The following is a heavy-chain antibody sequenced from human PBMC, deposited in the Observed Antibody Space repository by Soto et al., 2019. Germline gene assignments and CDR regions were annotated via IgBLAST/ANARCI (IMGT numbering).Heavy chain of an antibody. Sequence: QVQLVESGGGVVQPGQSLRLSCAASGFTVSNYGMHWVRQAPGKGLEWVAVIGKDGNNKYYRDSVKGRFTISRDNSKNTLELQMSSLRGEDTAVYYCAGGEAWTDEAFDIWGQGTMVTVSS. CDR3: AGGEAWTDEAFDI. CDR1: GFTVSNYG. CDR2: IGKDGNNK. V-gene: IGHV3-33*01. J-gene: IGHJ3*02. D-gene: IGHD5-12*01.